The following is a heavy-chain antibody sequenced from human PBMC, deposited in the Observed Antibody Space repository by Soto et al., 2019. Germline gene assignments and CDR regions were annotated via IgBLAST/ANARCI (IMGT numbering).Heavy chain of an antibody. J-gene: IGHJ4*02. CDR1: GYIFTTYG. V-gene: IGHV1-18*01. D-gene: IGHD1-1*01. CDR3: ARGRYGDY. Sequence: QVHLVQSGAEVKKPGASVKVSCKGSGYIFTTYGITWVRQAPGQGLEWMGWISAHNGNTNYAQKLQGRATVTRDTSTSTAYMELRNLSSDDTAVYYCARGRYGDYWGQGARVTVSS. CDR2: ISAHNGNT.